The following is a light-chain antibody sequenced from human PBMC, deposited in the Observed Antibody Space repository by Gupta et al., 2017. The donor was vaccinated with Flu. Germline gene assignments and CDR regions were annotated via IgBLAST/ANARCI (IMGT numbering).Light chain of an antibody. CDR2: DDR. CDR1: KVGTKR. V-gene: IGLV3-21*02. J-gene: IGLJ2*01. Sequence: GDKVGTKRVHWYQQKSGQAPVLVLYDDRDRPSVIPDRFFGSKSGDTATLTIDRVEAGDEGDYFCQVWDRTGDHVVFGGGTKLTVL. CDR3: QVWDRTGDHVV.